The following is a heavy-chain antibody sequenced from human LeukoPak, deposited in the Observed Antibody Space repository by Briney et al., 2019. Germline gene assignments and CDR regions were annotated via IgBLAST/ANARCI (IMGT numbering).Heavy chain of an antibody. D-gene: IGHD3-22*01. CDR1: GFTFSSYA. CDR2: ISYDGSNK. V-gene: IGHV3-30-3*01. Sequence: PGRSLRLSCAASGFTFSSYAMHWVRQAPGKGLEWVAVISYDGSNKYYADSVKGRFTISRDNSKNTLYLQMNSLRAEDTAEYYCASLRGAHYYDSSGPGYWGQGTLVTVSS. CDR3: ASLRGAHYYDSSGPGY. J-gene: IGHJ4*02.